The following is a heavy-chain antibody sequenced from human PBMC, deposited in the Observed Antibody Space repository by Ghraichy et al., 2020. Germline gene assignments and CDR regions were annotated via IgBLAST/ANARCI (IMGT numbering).Heavy chain of an antibody. CDR2: ISGSGGST. V-gene: IGHV3-23*01. CDR1: GFTFSSYA. D-gene: IGHD6-19*01. CDR3: AKRDSSGWDYFDY. J-gene: IGHJ4*02. Sequence: LSLTCAASGFTFSSYAMSWVRQAPGKGLEWVSAISGSGGSTYYADSVKGRFTISRDNSKNTLYLQMNSLRAEDTAVYYCAKRDSSGWDYFDYWGQGTLVTVSS.